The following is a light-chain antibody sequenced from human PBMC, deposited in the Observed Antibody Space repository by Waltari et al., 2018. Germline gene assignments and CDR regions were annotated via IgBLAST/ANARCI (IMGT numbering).Light chain of an antibody. Sequence: VVLTQSPATLPLSQGESATLSCRASQSVDKYVAWYQQKPGQAPRLLIYDASNRATDIPVRFSGTGSGTDFTLTISSLEPEDFGVYYCQQRSNWPPSSFGQGTRLEIK. CDR1: QSVDKY. V-gene: IGKV3-11*01. CDR2: DAS. J-gene: IGKJ2*03. CDR3: QQRSNWPPSS.